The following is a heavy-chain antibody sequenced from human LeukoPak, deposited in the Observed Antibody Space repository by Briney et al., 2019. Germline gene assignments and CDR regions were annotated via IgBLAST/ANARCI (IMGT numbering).Heavy chain of an antibody. V-gene: IGHV4-31*03. CDR1: VGSIXRGXFY. CDR3: ARALGTSWSQKE. J-gene: IGHJ4*02. CDR2: MYYSGTT. Sequence: HTLSLTCTVSVGSIXRGXFYWGXIRQXXXKGLVWIVCMYYSGTTYYLPSLKSRVTISFETTKNQFSLELSSVTAADKAVYYCARALGTSWSQKEWGQGTLVTVSS. D-gene: IGHD6-13*01.